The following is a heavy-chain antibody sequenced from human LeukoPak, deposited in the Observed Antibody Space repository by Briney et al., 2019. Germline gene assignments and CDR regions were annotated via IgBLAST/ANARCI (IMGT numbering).Heavy chain of an antibody. CDR2: ISAYNGNT. J-gene: IGHJ4*02. Sequence: WVRXXXXQGLEWMGWISAYNGNTNYAQKLQGRVTMTTDTSTSTAYMELRSLRSDDTAVYYCARVWELLSDYWGQGTLVTVSS. CDR3: ARVWELLSDY. D-gene: IGHD1-26*01. V-gene: IGHV1-18*01.